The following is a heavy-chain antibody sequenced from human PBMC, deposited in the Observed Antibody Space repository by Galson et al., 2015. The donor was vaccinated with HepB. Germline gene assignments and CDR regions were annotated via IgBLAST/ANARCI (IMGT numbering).Heavy chain of an antibody. CDR2: IYYSGST. D-gene: IGHD3-16*02. CDR3: ARLQLRVGELSLEPAFDS. J-gene: IGHJ4*02. Sequence: ETLSLTCTVSGGSISNYYWSWIRQPPGKGLEWIGYIYYSGSTSYNPSLKRRIIISVDTSKNQLSLKLTSVTAADTAVYYCARLQLRVGELSLEPAFDSWGRGTLVTVSS. V-gene: IGHV4-59*08. CDR1: GGSISNYY.